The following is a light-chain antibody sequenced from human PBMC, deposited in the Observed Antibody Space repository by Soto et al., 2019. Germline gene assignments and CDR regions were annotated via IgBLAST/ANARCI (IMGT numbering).Light chain of an antibody. CDR3: QQYNSPPQT. CDR2: WAS. J-gene: IGKJ1*01. V-gene: IGKV4-1*01. CDR1: QSVLYSPNNKNY. Sequence: DIVMTQSPDSLAVSLGERATINCKSSQSVLYSPNNKNYLAWYQQKPGQPPKLLVYWASTRESGVPDRFSGSGSGTDFTLTINSLQAEDVAVYYCQQYNSPPQTFGQGTKVEIK.